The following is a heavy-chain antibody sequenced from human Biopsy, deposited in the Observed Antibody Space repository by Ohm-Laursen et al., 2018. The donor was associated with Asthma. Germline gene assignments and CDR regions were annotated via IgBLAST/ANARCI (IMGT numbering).Heavy chain of an antibody. D-gene: IGHD6-13*01. CDR1: GYTFISYA. Sequence: SVKVSCKASGYTFISYAIHWVRQAPGLGLEWMGGISPVFGSTNIAQKFQGRVTISADIFTKTAYLEVSSLRSDDTAVYYCASPSSSREILYYYYNMDIWGQGTTVTVSS. J-gene: IGHJ6*02. CDR2: ISPVFGST. CDR3: ASPSSSREILYYYYNMDI. V-gene: IGHV1-69*06.